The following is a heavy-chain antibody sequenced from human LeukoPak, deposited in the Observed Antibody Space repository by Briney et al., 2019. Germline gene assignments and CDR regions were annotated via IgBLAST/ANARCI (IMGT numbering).Heavy chain of an antibody. CDR2: INQDGGEK. V-gene: IGHV3-7*01. CDR1: GFTFSSYW. D-gene: IGHD3-10*01. CDR3: ARHYYGSGSYEDY. Sequence: GGSLRLSCAASGFTFSSYWMTWVRQAPGKGLEWVANINQDGGEKYYVDSAKGRNTISRDNAKNSLYLQMNSLRAEDTAVYYCARHYYGSGSYEDYWGQGTLVTVSS. J-gene: IGHJ4*02.